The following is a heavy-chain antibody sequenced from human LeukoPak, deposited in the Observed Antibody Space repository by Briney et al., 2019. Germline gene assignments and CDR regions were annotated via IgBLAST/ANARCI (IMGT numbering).Heavy chain of an antibody. J-gene: IGHJ5*02. CDR1: GGSISSSSYY. CDR2: IYYSGST. D-gene: IGHD6-6*01. Sequence: SETLSLTCSVSGGSISSSSYYWGWIRQPPGKGLEWIGSIYYSGSTYYNPSLKSRVTISVDTSKNQFSLKLSSVTAADTAVYYCARHLTDRRLTYWLDPWGQGTLVTVSS. CDR3: ARHLTDRRLTYWLDP. V-gene: IGHV4-39*01.